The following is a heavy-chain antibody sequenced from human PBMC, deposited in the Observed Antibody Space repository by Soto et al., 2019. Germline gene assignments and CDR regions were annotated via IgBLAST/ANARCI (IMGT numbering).Heavy chain of an antibody. D-gene: IGHD6-13*01. Sequence: ASVKVSCKASGYTFTSYGISWVRQAPGQGLEWMGWISAYNGNTNSAQKLQGRVTISVDTSKNQFSLKLRSVSAADAAVYYCAKGGSNKFDPWGQGTPVTVSS. CDR1: GYTFTSYG. CDR2: ISAYNGNT. J-gene: IGHJ5*02. V-gene: IGHV1-18*01. CDR3: AKGGSNKFDP.